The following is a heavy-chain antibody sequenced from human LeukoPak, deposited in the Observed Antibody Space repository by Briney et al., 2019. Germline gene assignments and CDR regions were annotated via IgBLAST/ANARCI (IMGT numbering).Heavy chain of an antibody. D-gene: IGHD2-8*01. J-gene: IGHJ4*02. Sequence: KPSETLSLTCTVSDGSISSTSDSWGWIRQSPGRGVEWIGSIHYSGTTYYNPSLKSRVTISLDASKNQFSLRLNSVTAADTAVYYCARDSPEVTYAFDTWGQGTLVTVSS. V-gene: IGHV4-39*07. CDR3: ARDSPEVTYAFDT. CDR2: IHYSGTT. CDR1: DGSISSTSDS.